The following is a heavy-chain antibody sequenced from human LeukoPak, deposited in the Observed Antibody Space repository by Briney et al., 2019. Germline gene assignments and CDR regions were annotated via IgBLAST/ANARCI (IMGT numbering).Heavy chain of an antibody. J-gene: IGHJ4*03. V-gene: IGHV4-34*01. CDR1: GESFSAYF. D-gene: IGHD6-6*01. Sequence: SETLSLTCAVHGESFSAYFWSWIRQVPGKGLEWIGEIDHRGSSNYNPPLKSRATISVDTSKNHFSLSLTSVTAADTAVYYCATRSSTLAAARCFDDWGQGTVVTVSS. CDR2: IDHRGSS. CDR3: ATRSSTLAAARCFDD.